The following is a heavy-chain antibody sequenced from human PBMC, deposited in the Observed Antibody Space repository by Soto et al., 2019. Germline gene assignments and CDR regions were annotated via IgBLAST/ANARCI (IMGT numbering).Heavy chain of an antibody. V-gene: IGHV3-23*01. Sequence: GGSLRLSCAASGFTFSSYAMSWVRQAPGKGLEWVSAISGSGGSTYYADSVKGRFTISRDNSKNTLYLQMNSLRAEDTAVYYCAKDGRPQGYSSSLYYMDVWGKGTTVTVSS. CDR1: GFTFSSYA. D-gene: IGHD6-13*01. CDR3: AKDGRPQGYSSSLYYMDV. J-gene: IGHJ6*03. CDR2: ISGSGGST.